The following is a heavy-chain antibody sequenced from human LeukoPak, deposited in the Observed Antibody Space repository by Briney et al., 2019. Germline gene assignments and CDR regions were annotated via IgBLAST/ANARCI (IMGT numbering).Heavy chain of an antibody. Sequence: SKTLSLTCAVYGGSFSGYYWSWIRQPPGKGLEWIGEINHSGSTNYNPSLKSRVTISVDTSKNQFSLKLSSVTAADTAVYYCARSHAYDILTEWGQGTLVTVSS. CDR3: ARSHAYDILTE. J-gene: IGHJ4*02. CDR2: INHSGST. D-gene: IGHD3-9*01. CDR1: GGSFSGYY. V-gene: IGHV4-34*01.